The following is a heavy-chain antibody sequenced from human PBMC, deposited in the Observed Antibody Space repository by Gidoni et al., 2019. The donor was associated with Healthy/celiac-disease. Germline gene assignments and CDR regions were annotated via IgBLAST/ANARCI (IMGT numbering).Heavy chain of an antibody. Sequence: QVQLVQSGAEVKQPGASVKVSCTASGYTFTSYYMHWVRQAPGQGLEWMGIINPSGGSTSYAQKFQGRVTMTRDTSTSTVYMELSSLRSEDTAVYYCARVMLAVAGDKGGLGYWGQGTLVTVSS. J-gene: IGHJ4*02. V-gene: IGHV1-46*01. CDR3: ARVMLAVAGDKGGLGY. CDR2: INPSGGST. CDR1: GYTFTSYY. D-gene: IGHD6-19*01.